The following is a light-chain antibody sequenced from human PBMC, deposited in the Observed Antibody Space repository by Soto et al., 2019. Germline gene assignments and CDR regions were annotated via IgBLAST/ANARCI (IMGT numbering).Light chain of an antibody. CDR1: SSDVGGFNY. V-gene: IGLV2-8*01. J-gene: IGLJ2*01. CDR2: EVS. CDR3: SSYAGSNKGV. Sequence: QSALTQPPSASGSPGQSVTISCTGTSSDVGGFNYVSWYQHHPGKAPKLMIYEVSKRPSGVPDRFSGSKSGNTASLTVSGLQAEDEADYYCSSYAGSNKGVFGGGTKLPVL.